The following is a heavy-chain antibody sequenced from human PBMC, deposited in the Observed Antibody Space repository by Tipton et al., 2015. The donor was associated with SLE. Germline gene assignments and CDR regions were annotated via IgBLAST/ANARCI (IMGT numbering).Heavy chain of an antibody. V-gene: IGHV3-21*03. CDR2: ISSSSSYI. D-gene: IGHD4-17*01. J-gene: IGHJ3*02. CDR3: ARDHDYGVYAFDI. CDR1: GLTFSSYS. Sequence: GSLRLSCAASGLTFSSYSMNWVRQAPGKGLEWVSSISSSSSYIYYADSAKGRFTISRGNAKNSLYLQMNSLRAEDTAVYYCARDHDYGVYAFDIWGQGTMVTVSS.